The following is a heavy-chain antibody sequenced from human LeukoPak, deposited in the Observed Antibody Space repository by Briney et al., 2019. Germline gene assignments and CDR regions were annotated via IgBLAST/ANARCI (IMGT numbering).Heavy chain of an antibody. CDR3: AKDTWPYSSSWSNGGVDY. V-gene: IGHV3-30*02. CDR2: IWYGGSNK. D-gene: IGHD6-13*01. CDR1: GFTFSSYG. Sequence: PGGSLRLSCAASGFTFSSYGMHWVRQAPGKGLEWVAVIWYGGSNKYYADSVKGRFTISRDNSKNTLYLQMNSLRAEDTAVYYCAKDTWPYSSSWSNGGVDYWGQGTLVTVSS. J-gene: IGHJ4*02.